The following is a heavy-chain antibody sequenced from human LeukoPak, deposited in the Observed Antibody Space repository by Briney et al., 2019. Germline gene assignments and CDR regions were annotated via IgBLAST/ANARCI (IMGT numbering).Heavy chain of an antibody. CDR1: DGSISSNSYY. CDR3: ARRKIGLKYSSSWYSY. Sequence: ASETLSLTCTVSDGSISSNSYYWSWIRQPPGKGLEWIGEINHSGSTNYNPSLKSRVTISVDTSKNQFSLKLSSVTAADTAVYYCARRKIGLKYSSSWYSYWGQGTLVTVSS. D-gene: IGHD6-13*01. J-gene: IGHJ4*02. CDR2: INHSGST. V-gene: IGHV4-39*07.